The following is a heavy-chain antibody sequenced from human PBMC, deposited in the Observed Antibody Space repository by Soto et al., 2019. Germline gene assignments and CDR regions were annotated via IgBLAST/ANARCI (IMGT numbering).Heavy chain of an antibody. D-gene: IGHD6-13*01. V-gene: IGHV1-8*01. J-gene: IGHJ6*02. Sequence: ASVKVSCKASGYTFTSDEINWVRQATGQGLEWMGWMNPNSGNTGYAHNFQGRVTITRNTSISTAYMELSNLRSEDTAVYYCARRPAAGKEYYYYGMDVWGQGTTVTVTS. CDR1: GYTFTSDE. CDR3: ARRPAAGKEYYYYGMDV. CDR2: MNPNSGNT.